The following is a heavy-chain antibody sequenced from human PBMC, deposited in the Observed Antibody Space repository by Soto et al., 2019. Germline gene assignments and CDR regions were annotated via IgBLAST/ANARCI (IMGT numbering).Heavy chain of an antibody. Sequence: QVQLVQSGAEVRKPGSSVKVSCKASGGTFSRHTISWVRQAPGQGLEWMGGIIPMFGTANYAQKFQGRVTITADESTSTAYMELSGLRSEDTGIYYCARGWGYESSDYYYAYWGQGTLVIVSS. CDR2: IIPMFGTA. V-gene: IGHV1-69*01. J-gene: IGHJ4*02. CDR1: GGTFSRHT. CDR3: ARGWGYESSDYYYAY. D-gene: IGHD3-22*01.